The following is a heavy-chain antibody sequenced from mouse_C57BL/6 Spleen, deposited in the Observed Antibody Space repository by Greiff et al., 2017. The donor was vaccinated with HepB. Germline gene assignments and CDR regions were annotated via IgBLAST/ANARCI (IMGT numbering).Heavy chain of an antibody. Sequence: EVHLVESGGGLVKPGGSLKLSCAASGFTFSSYAMSWVRQTPEKRLEWVATISDGGSYTYYPDNVKGRFTISRDNAKNNLYLQMSHLKSEDTAMYYCARGYYGSSDAMDYWGQGTSVTVSS. D-gene: IGHD1-1*01. CDR2: ISDGGSYT. CDR1: GFTFSSYA. V-gene: IGHV5-4*01. J-gene: IGHJ4*01. CDR3: ARGYYGSSDAMDY.